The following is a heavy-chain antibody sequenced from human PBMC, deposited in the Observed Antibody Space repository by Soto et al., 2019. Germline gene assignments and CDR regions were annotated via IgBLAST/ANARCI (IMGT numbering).Heavy chain of an antibody. J-gene: IGHJ3*02. D-gene: IGHD2-2*01. CDR2: ISSSGSTI. Sequence: QVQLVESGGGLVKPGGSLRLSCAASGFTFSDYYMSWIRQAPGKGLEWVSYISSSGSTIYYADSVKGRFTISRDNAKNSLYLQMNSLRAEDTAVYCCASGCSSTSCSEDAFDIWGQGTMVTVSS. CDR3: ASGCSSTSCSEDAFDI. CDR1: GFTFSDYY. V-gene: IGHV3-11*01.